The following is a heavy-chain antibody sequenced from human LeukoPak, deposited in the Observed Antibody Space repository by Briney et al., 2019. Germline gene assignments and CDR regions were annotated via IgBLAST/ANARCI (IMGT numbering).Heavy chain of an antibody. CDR2: IYHSGST. D-gene: IGHD3-22*01. CDR3: ARMYDYYENYDWFDP. V-gene: IGHV4-38-2*02. Sequence: SETLSLTCTVGGGSLSGHYWGWIRQPPGKGLEWIGSIYHSGSTYYNPSLKSRVTISVDTSKNQFSLKLSSVTAADTAVYYCARMYDYYENYDWFDPWGQGTLVTVSS. CDR1: GGSLSGHY. J-gene: IGHJ5*02.